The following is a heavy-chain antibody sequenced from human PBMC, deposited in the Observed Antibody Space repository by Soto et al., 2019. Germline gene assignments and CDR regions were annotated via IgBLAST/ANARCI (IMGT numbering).Heavy chain of an antibody. Sequence: QVQLQESGPGLVRPSQTLSLTCTVSGGSITNGDYYWNWIRQHPGKGLKWIGYINYRGTTFYNPSLKSRVFISVATSKNQFSLNLSSVTAADTAVYFCARDAPGEAPYWGQGTLVTVSS. J-gene: IGHJ4*02. CDR3: ARDAPGEAPY. CDR2: INYRGTT. V-gene: IGHV4-31*03. CDR1: GGSITNGDYY. D-gene: IGHD2-2*01.